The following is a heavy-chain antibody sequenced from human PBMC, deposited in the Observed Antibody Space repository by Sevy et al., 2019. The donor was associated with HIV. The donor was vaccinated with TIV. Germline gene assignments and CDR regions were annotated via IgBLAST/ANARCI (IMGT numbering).Heavy chain of an antibody. Sequence: ASVKVSCKASGYTFTRYGISWVRQAPGQGLEWMGWSSAYNGTTNYAQKLQGRVTMTTDTSTSTAYMELRRLRSDDTAVYYCARDRNNYDSSGYPKGIDVWGPGTTVTVSS. D-gene: IGHD3-22*01. CDR3: ARDRNNYDSSGYPKGIDV. V-gene: IGHV1-18*01. CDR1: GYTFTRYG. J-gene: IGHJ6*02. CDR2: SSAYNGTT.